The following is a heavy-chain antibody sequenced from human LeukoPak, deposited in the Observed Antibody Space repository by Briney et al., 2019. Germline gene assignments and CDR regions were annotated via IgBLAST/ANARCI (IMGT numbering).Heavy chain of an antibody. D-gene: IGHD2-21*02. CDR2: IWYDGSNK. J-gene: IGHJ1*01. CDR1: GFTFSNYG. Sequence: GGSLRLSCAASGFTFSNYGMHWVRQAPGKGLEWVAVIWYDGSNKYYADSVKGRFTISRDNSKNTLYLQMKSLRAEDTAVYYCARTDETAPAEDFQHWGQGTLVTVSS. CDR3: ARTDETAPAEDFQH. V-gene: IGHV3-33*01.